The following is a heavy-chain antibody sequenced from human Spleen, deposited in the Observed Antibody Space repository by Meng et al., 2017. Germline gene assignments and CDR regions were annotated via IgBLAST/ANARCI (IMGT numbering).Heavy chain of an antibody. CDR2: INPNSGDT. V-gene: IGHV1-2*02. Sequence: VHLVQSGREGKRPGASVKGSCKTSGYTFTGYYMNWVRQAPGQGLEWMGWINPNSGDTNYAQKFQGRVTMTRDTSISTAYMELSRLRSDDTAVYYCASLSVGSTTEFDYWGQGTLVTVSS. D-gene: IGHD1-26*01. CDR3: ASLSVGSTTEFDY. J-gene: IGHJ4*02. CDR1: GYTFTGYY.